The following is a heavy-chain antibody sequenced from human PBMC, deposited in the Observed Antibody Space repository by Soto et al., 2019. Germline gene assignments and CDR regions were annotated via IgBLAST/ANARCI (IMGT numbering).Heavy chain of an antibody. Sequence: QVQLVQSGAEVTKPGSSVTVSCKASGYTFTGYYLHWVRQAPGQGLEWMGWINPNSGGTNYAQKFQGWVTMTRDTSISKAYLELSRLRSDDTAVYYCARGWHWNYDYWGQGTLVTVSS. CDR2: INPNSGGT. D-gene: IGHD1-7*01. CDR1: GYTFTGYY. J-gene: IGHJ4*02. V-gene: IGHV1-2*04. CDR3: ARGWHWNYDY.